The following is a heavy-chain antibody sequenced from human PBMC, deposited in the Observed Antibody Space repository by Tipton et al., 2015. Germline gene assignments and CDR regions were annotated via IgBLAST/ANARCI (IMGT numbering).Heavy chain of an antibody. Sequence: SLRLSCEASHFPFSNYGMHWVRQAPGKGLEWVALVCYDGTEKHHADSVKGRFTISRDNSKKTVYLQMNNLRAEDTAVYYCARSFGVVHYQSAMDVWGQGTTVTVSS. CDR2: VCYDGTEK. V-gene: IGHV3-33*01. CDR1: HFPFSNYG. CDR3: ARSFGVVHYQSAMDV. D-gene: IGHD3-3*01. J-gene: IGHJ6*02.